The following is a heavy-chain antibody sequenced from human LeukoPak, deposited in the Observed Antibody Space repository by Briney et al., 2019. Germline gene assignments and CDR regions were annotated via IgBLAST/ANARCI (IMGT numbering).Heavy chain of an antibody. V-gene: IGHV3-21*01. Sequence: PGGSLRLSCAASGFTFSSYSMNWVRQAPGKGLEWVSSISSSSSYIYYADSVKGRFTISRDNAKNSLYLQMNSLRAEDTAVYYCARELHGGPAAFDIWGQGTMGTVSS. D-gene: IGHD3-10*01. CDR1: GFTFSSYS. J-gene: IGHJ3*02. CDR3: ARELHGGPAAFDI. CDR2: ISSSSSYI.